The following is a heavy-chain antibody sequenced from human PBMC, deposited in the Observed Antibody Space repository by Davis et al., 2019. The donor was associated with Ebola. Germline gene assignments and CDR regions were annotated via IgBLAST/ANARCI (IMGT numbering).Heavy chain of an antibody. J-gene: IGHJ6*02. Sequence: GGSLRLSCAASGFTFSSYSMNWVRQAPGKGLEWVANIKQDGSEKYYVDSVKGRFTISRDNAKNSLYLQMNSLRAEDTAVYYCARDGTQTDGMDVWGQGTTVTVSS. CDR3: ARDGTQTDGMDV. CDR1: GFTFSSYS. CDR2: IKQDGSEK. D-gene: IGHD1-1*01. V-gene: IGHV3-7*01.